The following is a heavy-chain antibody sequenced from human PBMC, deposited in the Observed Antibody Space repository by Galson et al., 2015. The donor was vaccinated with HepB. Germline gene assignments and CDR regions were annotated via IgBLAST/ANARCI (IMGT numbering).Heavy chain of an antibody. D-gene: IGHD4-17*01. CDR3: AKDHSMTTGYYFDY. J-gene: IGHJ4*02. CDR1: GFTFDDYT. Sequence: SLRLSCAASGFTFDDYTMHWVRQAPGKGLEWVSLISWDGGSTYYADSVKGRFTISRDNSKNSLYLQMNSLRTEDTASYYCAKDHSMTTGYYFDYWGQGTLVTVSS. CDR2: ISWDGGST. V-gene: IGHV3-43*01.